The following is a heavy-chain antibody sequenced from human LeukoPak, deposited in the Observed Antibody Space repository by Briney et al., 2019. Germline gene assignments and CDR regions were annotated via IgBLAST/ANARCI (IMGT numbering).Heavy chain of an antibody. CDR2: IYYSGST. CDR1: GGSISSYY. CDR3: ARDVVVPAAHSLKYYYYGMDV. D-gene: IGHD2-2*01. Sequence: SETLSLTCTVSGGSISSYYWSWIRQPPGKGLEWIGYIYYSGSTNYNPSLKSRVTIPVDTSKNQFSLKLSSVTAADTAVYYCARDVVVPAAHSLKYYYYGMDVWGQGTTVTVSS. V-gene: IGHV4-59*01. J-gene: IGHJ6*02.